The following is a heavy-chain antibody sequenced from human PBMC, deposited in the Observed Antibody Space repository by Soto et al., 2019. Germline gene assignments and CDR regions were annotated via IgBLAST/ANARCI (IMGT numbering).Heavy chain of an antibody. J-gene: IGHJ3*02. CDR3: ARAYTETGYSSSWYAFDI. CDR1: GGSISSSNW. D-gene: IGHD6-13*01. V-gene: IGHV4-4*02. CDR2: IYHSGST. Sequence: SETLSLTCAVSGGSISSSNWWSWVRQPPGKGLEWIGEIYHSGSTNYNPSLKSRVTISVDKSKNQFSLKLSSVTAADTAVYYCARAYTETGYSSSWYAFDIWGQGTMVTVSS.